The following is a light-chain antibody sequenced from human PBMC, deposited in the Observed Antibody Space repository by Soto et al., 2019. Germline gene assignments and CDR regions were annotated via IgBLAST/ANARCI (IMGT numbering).Light chain of an antibody. CDR2: DAS. Sequence: EIVLTPSPATLSLSPVERATLCRASQSVSSYLAWYQQKPGQAPRLLIYDASNRATGIPDRFSGSGSGTDFTLTISRLEPEDSAVYYCQQYGSSRTFGQGTKVDI. CDR3: QQYGSSRT. J-gene: IGKJ1*01. CDR1: QSVSSY. V-gene: IGKV3-20*01.